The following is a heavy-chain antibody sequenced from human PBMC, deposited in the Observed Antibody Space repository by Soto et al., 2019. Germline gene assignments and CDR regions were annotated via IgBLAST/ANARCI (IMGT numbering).Heavy chain of an antibody. J-gene: IGHJ6*02. CDR3: ARGNPFNYAGFDV. CDR1: GYTFSDFD. CDR2: MNAKSGDT. V-gene: IGHV1-8*01. D-gene: IGHD3-16*01. Sequence: SGTEVKRPGASVKVSCQASGYTFSDFDINWLRQASGQGPEWMGWMNAKSGDTFFAQKFLGKFNMPWDTSLSTAYMEVGSLTSDYTATYYCARGNPFNYAGFDVWGQGTTVAVSS.